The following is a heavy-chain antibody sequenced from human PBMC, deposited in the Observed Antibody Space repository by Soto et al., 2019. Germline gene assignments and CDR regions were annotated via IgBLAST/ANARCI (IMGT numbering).Heavy chain of an antibody. V-gene: IGHV3-72*01. J-gene: IGHJ5*02. Sequence: EVQLVESGGGLVQPGGSLRLSCAASGFTFSDHYMDWFRQAPGKGLEWVGRSRNKPNSYTTEYAASVKGRFTISRDDSQNSLYLQMNSLKTEDTAVYYCARSIAAAGDWFDPWGQGTLVTVSS. D-gene: IGHD6-13*01. CDR2: SRNKPNSYTT. CDR3: ARSIAAAGDWFDP. CDR1: GFTFSDHY.